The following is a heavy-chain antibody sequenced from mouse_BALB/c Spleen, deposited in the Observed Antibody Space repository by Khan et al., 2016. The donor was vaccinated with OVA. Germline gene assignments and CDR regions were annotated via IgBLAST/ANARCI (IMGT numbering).Heavy chain of an antibody. CDR1: GFTFSNYG. CDR2: ISSGDTT. Sequence: EVQVVESGGGLVKPGGSLKLSCAASGFTFSNYGVSWVRQTPEKRLEWVASISSGDTTYYPDSVKGRFTISRDNARNILYPQMSSLRSEDTTMYYCARDYWFAYWGQGTLVTVSA. CDR3: ARDYWFAY. V-gene: IGHV5-6-5*01. J-gene: IGHJ3*01.